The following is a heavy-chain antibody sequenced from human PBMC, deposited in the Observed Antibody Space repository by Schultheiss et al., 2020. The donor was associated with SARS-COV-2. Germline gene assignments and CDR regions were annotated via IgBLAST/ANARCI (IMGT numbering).Heavy chain of an antibody. V-gene: IGHV3-30*03. CDR2: ISYDGSNK. CDR1: GFTFSSYG. D-gene: IGHD3-10*01. Sequence: GGSLRLSCAASGFTFSSYGMHWVRQAPGKGLEWVAVISYDGSNKYYADSVKGRFTISRDNSKNTLYLQMNSLRAEDTAVYYCARDRYYGSGRTSYYYYYGMDVWGQGTTVTVSS. CDR3: ARDRYYGSGRTSYYYYYGMDV. J-gene: IGHJ6*02.